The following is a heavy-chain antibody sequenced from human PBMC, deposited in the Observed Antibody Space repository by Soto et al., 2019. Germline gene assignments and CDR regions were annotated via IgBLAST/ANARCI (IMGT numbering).Heavy chain of an antibody. V-gene: IGHV1-3*01. D-gene: IGHD3-10*01. J-gene: IGHJ4*02. CDR3: ARVKRLWFGEFGY. CDR2: INAGNGNT. Sequence: GASVKVSCKASGYTFTSYAMHWVRQAPGQRLEWMGWINAGNGNTKYSQKFQGRVTITRDTSASTAYMELSSLRSEDTAVYYCARVKRLWFGEFGYWGQGTLVTVSS. CDR1: GYTFTSYA.